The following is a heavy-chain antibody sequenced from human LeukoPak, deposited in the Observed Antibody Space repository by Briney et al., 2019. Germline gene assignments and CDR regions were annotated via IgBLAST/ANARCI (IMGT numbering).Heavy chain of an antibody. V-gene: IGHV3-23*01. CDR2: ISGSGGST. CDR1: RFTFSSYA. J-gene: IGHJ4*02. CDR3: ARGGPAASFDY. D-gene: IGHD2-2*01. Sequence: GGSLRLSCAASRFTFSSYAMSWVRQAPGKGLEWVSSISGSGGSTYYADSVKGRFTISRDNSKNTLYLQMNSLRAEDTAVYYCARGGPAASFDYWGQGTLVTVSS.